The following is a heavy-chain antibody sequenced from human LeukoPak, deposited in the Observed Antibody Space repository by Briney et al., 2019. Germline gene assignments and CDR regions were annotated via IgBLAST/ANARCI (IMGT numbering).Heavy chain of an antibody. CDR2: IYTSGST. D-gene: IGHD4-11*01. J-gene: IGHJ6*03. Sequence: PSETLSLTCTVSGGSISSYYWSWIRQPPGKGLEWIGYIYTSGSTNYNPSLKSRVTISVDTSKNQFSLKLSSVTAADTAVYYCARQSVIPGYYYYYMDVWGKGTTVTLSS. CDR3: ARQSVIPGYYYYYMDV. V-gene: IGHV4-4*09. CDR1: GGSISSYY.